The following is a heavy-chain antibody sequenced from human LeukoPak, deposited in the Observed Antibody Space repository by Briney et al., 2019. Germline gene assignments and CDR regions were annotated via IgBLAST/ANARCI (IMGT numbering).Heavy chain of an antibody. V-gene: IGHV3-23*01. Sequence: GGSLRLSCAASGFTFTSYAMSWVRQAPGKGLEWVSAISGSGGSTYYADSVKGRFTISRDNPKNTLYLQMNSLRAEDTAVYYCAKVGYGSGSSGFDYWGKGTLVTVSS. CDR2: ISGSGGST. CDR1: GFTFTSYA. CDR3: AKVGYGSGSSGFDY. J-gene: IGHJ4*02. D-gene: IGHD3-10*01.